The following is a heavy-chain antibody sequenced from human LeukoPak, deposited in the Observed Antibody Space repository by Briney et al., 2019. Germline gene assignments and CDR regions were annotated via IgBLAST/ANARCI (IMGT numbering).Heavy chain of an antibody. CDR1: GGSISSYY. V-gene: IGHV4-4*07. CDR2: IYTSGST. J-gene: IGHJ6*03. Sequence: SETLSLTCTVSGGSISSYYWSWIRQPAGKGLEWIGRIYTSGSTNYNPSLKSRVTMSVDTSKNQFSLKLSSVTAADTAVYYCARIYPYYYYYYMDVWGKGTTVTVSS. CDR3: ARIYPYYYYYYMDV.